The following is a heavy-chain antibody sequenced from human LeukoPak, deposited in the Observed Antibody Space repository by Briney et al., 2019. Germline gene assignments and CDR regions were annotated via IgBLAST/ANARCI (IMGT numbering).Heavy chain of an antibody. Sequence: ASVKVSCKASGYTFTDYYMHWVRQAPGQGLEWMGRINPKSGGANYAQKFQGRVTLTRDTSISTAYMDLNRLTSDDTAVYYCAREGPNMYYFDNWGQGTLVTVSS. D-gene: IGHD2-8*01. V-gene: IGHV1-2*06. CDR2: INPKSGGA. CDR1: GYTFTDYY. J-gene: IGHJ4*02. CDR3: AREGPNMYYFDN.